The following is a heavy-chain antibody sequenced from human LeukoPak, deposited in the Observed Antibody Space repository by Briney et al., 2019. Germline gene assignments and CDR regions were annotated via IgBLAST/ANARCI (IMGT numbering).Heavy chain of an antibody. CDR1: GFTFSDYT. D-gene: IGHD6-19*01. CDR2: ITPRGDYI. CDR3: ARVFGQWLVSFDI. Sequence: GGSLRLSCAASGFTFSDYTMSWVRQAPGKGLEWVSSITPRGDYIYYADSLKGRFTISRDNAKNTLYLQMNSLRAEDTAVYYCARVFGQWLVSFDIWGQGTMVTVSS. V-gene: IGHV3-21*01. J-gene: IGHJ3*02.